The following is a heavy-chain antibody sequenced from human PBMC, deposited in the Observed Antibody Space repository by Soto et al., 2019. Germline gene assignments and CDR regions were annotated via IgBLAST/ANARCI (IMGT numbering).Heavy chain of an antibody. CDR3: AREMWTRTGPQNFFDY. Sequence: QVQLVQSEGEVRQPGASVKVSCRASGYTFTSYGIIWVRQAPGQGLEWMGYISPSSGVTRYAQNLQGRVTLTTDTSTTTAYMELRSLSSDDTAVYYCAREMWTRTGPQNFFDYWGLGALATVSS. D-gene: IGHD2-21*01. J-gene: IGHJ4*02. CDR2: ISPSSGVT. CDR1: GYTFTSYG. V-gene: IGHV1-18*01.